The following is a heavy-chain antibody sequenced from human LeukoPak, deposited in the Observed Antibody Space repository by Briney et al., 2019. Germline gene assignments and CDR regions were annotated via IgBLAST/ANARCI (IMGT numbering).Heavy chain of an antibody. Sequence: GESLKISCKGSGYSFTSYWIGWVRQMPGKGLEWMGIIYPGDSDTRYSTSFQGQVTISADKSISTAYLQWSSLKASDTAMYYCARPSVAAAMLPHETLYGMDVWGQGTTVTVSS. J-gene: IGHJ6*02. CDR3: ARPSVAAAMLPHETLYGMDV. CDR1: GYSFTSYW. V-gene: IGHV5-51*01. D-gene: IGHD2-15*01. CDR2: IYPGDSDT.